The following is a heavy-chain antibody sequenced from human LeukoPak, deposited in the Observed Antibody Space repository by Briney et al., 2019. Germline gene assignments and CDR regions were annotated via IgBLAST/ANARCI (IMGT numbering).Heavy chain of an antibody. Sequence: GGSLRLSCAASGFTVSSNYMSWVRQAPGKGLEWVSVIYSGGSTYYADSVKGRFTISRDNSKNTLYLQMNSLRAEDTAVYYCARDSRRETYYYGSGSYYSTYHYGMDVWGQGTTVTVSS. CDR2: IYSGGST. J-gene: IGHJ6*02. D-gene: IGHD3-10*01. CDR3: ARDSRRETYYYGSGSYYSTYHYGMDV. CDR1: GFTVSSNY. V-gene: IGHV3-66*01.